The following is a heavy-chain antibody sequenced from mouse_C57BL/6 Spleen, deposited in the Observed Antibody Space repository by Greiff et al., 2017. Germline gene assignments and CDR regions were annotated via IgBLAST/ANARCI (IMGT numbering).Heavy chain of an antibody. D-gene: IGHD1-1*01. CDR1: GYTFTSYW. J-gene: IGHJ4*01. V-gene: IGHV1-50*01. CDR2: IDPSDSYT. CDR3: AIFITAVVAPYYYAMDY. Sequence: VQLQQPGAELVKPGASVKLSCKASGYTFTSYWMQWVKQRPGQGLEWIGEIDPSDSYTNYNQKFKGKATLTVDTSSSTAYMQLSSLTSEDSAVYYCAIFITAVVAPYYYAMDYWGQGTSVTVSS.